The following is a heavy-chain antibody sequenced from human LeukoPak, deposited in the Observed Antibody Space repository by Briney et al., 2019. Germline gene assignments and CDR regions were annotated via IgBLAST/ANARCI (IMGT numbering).Heavy chain of an antibody. Sequence: ASVKVSCKASGYTFTGYYFHWVRQAPGQGLEWMGWINPNTAGTNYAQKFLGGVTLTWDTSISTAYMELNRLTSDGTAVYYCATSAGDYRAGHYYYMGVWGKGTSVTVSS. J-gene: IGHJ6*03. CDR2: INPNTAGT. CDR3: ATSAGDYRAGHYYYMGV. D-gene: IGHD4-11*01. V-gene: IGHV1-2*02. CDR1: GYTFTGYY.